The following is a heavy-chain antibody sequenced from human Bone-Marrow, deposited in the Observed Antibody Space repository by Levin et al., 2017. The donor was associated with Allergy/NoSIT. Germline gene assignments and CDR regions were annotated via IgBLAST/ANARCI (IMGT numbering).Heavy chain of an antibody. Sequence: SVKVSCKASGGIFSTYVISWVRQAPGQGLEWVGGIVPIFGTTHNAQKLQGRITITADNSTSTAYMELRGLGSEDTAVYYCAGSSSGTGHFDSWGQGTLVTVSS. CDR3: AGSSSGTGHFDS. CDR1: GGIFSTYV. D-gene: IGHD3/OR15-3a*01. V-gene: IGHV1-69*06. J-gene: IGHJ4*02. CDR2: IVPIFGTT.